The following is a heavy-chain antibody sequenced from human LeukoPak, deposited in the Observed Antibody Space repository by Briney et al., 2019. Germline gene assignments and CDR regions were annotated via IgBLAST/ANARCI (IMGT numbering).Heavy chain of an antibody. Sequence: GSLRLSCAASGFTFISFAVNWVRQAPGKGLEWVSSISSSSSYIYYADSVKGRFTISRDNAKNSLYLQMNSLRAEDTAVYYCASRRYSGYVWSPDYWGRGTLVTVSS. J-gene: IGHJ4*02. CDR2: ISSSSSYI. V-gene: IGHV3-21*01. D-gene: IGHD5-12*01. CDR1: GFTFISFA. CDR3: ASRRYSGYVWSPDY.